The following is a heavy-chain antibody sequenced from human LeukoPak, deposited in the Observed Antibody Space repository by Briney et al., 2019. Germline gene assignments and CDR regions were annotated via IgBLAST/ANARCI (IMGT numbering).Heavy chain of an antibody. J-gene: IGHJ4*02. D-gene: IGHD4-17*01. CDR3: ARAGTTLGDYDY. V-gene: IGHV4-38-2*02. Sequence: PSETLSLTCTVSGYSISSGNYWAWFRRPPEQGLEWMGGTIHSGGTYYNPPFKSRVTTSADRTKNKLSLKLGSVPAADTAVYYCARAGTTLGDYDYWGQGTLVTVSS. CDR2: TIHSGGT. CDR1: GYSISSGNY.